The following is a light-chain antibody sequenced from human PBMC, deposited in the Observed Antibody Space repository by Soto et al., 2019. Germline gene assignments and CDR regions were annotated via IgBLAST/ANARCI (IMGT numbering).Light chain of an antibody. Sequence: ELVLTQSPARLSLSPGGQASLCYRASQSVNNYLAWYQQRPGQAPRLPIYDASNRATGIPARFSGSGSGTDFTLTISSLEPEDFAVYYCQHRSNWPITFGQGTRWR. J-gene: IGKJ5*01. V-gene: IGKV3-11*01. CDR3: QHRSNWPIT. CDR1: QSVNNY. CDR2: DAS.